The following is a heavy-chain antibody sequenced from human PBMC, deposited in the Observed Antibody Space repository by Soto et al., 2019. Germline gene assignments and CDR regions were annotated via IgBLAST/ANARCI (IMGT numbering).Heavy chain of an antibody. CDR2: VSHDGRNT. V-gene: IGHV3-30*18. D-gene: IGHD6-19*01. J-gene: IGHJ4*02. Sequence: PGGSLRLSCAAYGFTFSDYSMHWVRQAPGKGLEWVAVVSHDGRNTHYADSVKGRFTISRDSSKNTVSLEMTSLRAEDTAVYYCAKGGRQWLVTADFNYRGQGALVTVSS. CDR1: GFTFSDYS. CDR3: AKGGRQWLVTADFNY.